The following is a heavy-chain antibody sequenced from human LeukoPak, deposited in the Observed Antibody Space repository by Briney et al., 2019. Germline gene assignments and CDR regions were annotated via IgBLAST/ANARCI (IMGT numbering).Heavy chain of an antibody. CDR3: ARLHAEWDLLL. V-gene: IGHV4-39*02. CDR2: IDNIGTT. D-gene: IGHD1-26*01. J-gene: IGHJ4*02. CDR1: GVSVNSDRYF. Sequence: PSETLSLTCTVSGVSVNSDRYFWGWIRRPPGKGPEWIATIDNIGTTHYAPSLKSRVTISVDTSKNHFSLKLTSVTAADTALYFCARLHAEWDLLLWGQGILVTVSS.